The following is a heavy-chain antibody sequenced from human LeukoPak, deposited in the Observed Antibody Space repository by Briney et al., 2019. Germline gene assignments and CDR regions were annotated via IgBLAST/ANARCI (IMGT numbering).Heavy chain of an antibody. Sequence: GESLKIPCQVSGYIFINYWIGRVRQMPGKGLESMGIIYPADSDTTYSPSFQGQVTISADKSISTVYLQWSSLKASDTAMYYCARQSRDGSKTRGYYFDYWGPGTQVTVSS. J-gene: IGHJ4*02. V-gene: IGHV5-51*01. CDR2: IYPADSDT. D-gene: IGHD3-10*01. CDR1: GYIFINYW. CDR3: ARQSRDGSKTRGYYFDY.